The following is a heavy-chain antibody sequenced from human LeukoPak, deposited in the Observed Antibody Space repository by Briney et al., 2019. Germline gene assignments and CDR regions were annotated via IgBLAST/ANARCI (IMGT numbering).Heavy chain of an antibody. CDR3: AKEGRTPPPL. CDR1: GGSISSGGYY. Sequence: SETLSLTCTVSGGSISSGGYYWSWIRQPPGKGLEWIGYIYHSGSTYYNPSLKSRVTISVDRSKNQFSLKLSSVTAADTAVYYCAKEGRTPPPLWGQGTLVTVSS. CDR2: IYHSGST. J-gene: IGHJ4*02. V-gene: IGHV4-30-2*01.